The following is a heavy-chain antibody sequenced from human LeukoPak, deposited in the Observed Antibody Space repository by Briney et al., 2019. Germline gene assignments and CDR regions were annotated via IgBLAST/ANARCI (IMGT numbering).Heavy chain of an antibody. CDR3: AKSPSSAYYYYYMDV. J-gene: IGHJ6*03. D-gene: IGHD3-22*01. CDR1: GFTFSSYS. V-gene: IGHV3-9*01. Sequence: GGSLRLSCAASGFTFSSYSMNWVRQAPGKGLEWVSGISWNSGSIGYADSVKGRFTISRDNAKNSLYLQMNSLRAEDTALYYCAKSPSSAYYYYYMDVWGKGTTVTISS. CDR2: ISWNSGSI.